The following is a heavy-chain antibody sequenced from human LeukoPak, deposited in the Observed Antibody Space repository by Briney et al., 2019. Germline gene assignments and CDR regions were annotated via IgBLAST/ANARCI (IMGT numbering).Heavy chain of an antibody. D-gene: IGHD2-2*01. CDR3: ARMGAGSTSCYRGCYYYYYMDV. V-gene: IGHV1-69*04. CDR1: GGTFSSYA. J-gene: IGHJ6*03. CDR2: IIPILGIA. Sequence: GSSVKVSCKASGGTFSSYAISWVRQAPGQGLEWMGRIIPILGIANYAQKFQGRVTMTRNTSISTAYMELSSLRSEDTAVYYCARMGAGSTSCYRGCYYYYYMDVWGKGTTVTVSS.